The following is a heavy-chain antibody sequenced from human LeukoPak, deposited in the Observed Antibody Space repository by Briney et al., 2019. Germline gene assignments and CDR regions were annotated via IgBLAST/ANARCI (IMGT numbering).Heavy chain of an antibody. J-gene: IGHJ4*02. V-gene: IGHV3-53*05. D-gene: IGHD6-13*01. CDR1: GFTVSNNY. Sequence: PVGSLRLSCAASGFTVSNNYMSWVRQAPGKGLEWVSVIYSGDNTYYVESVKGRFTISRDNSKNTLFLQMNRLRAEDTAVYYCARDSAGGRWVLDYWGQGTLVTVSS. CDR3: ARDSAGGRWVLDY. CDR2: IYSGDNT.